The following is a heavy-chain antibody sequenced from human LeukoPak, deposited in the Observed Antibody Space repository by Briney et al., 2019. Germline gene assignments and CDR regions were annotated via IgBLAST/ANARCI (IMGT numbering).Heavy chain of an antibody. CDR2: INHSGST. V-gene: IGHV4-34*01. D-gene: IGHD2-2*01. J-gene: IGHJ6*03. CDR1: GGSFSGYY. Sequence: PSETLSLTCAVYGGSFSGYYWSWLRQPPGKGLEWIGEINHSGSTNYNPSLKSRVTISVDTSKNQFSLKLSSVTAADTAVYYCAGGRRVVPAAMGYYYYMDVWGKGTTVTVSS. CDR3: AGGRRVVPAAMGYYYYMDV.